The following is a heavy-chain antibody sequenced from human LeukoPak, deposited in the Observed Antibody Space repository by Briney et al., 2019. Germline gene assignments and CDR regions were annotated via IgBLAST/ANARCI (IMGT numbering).Heavy chain of an antibody. CDR1: DFSFITYA. D-gene: IGHD2-15*01. CDR2: ISGGGDAT. V-gene: IGHV3-23*01. CDR3: ARRRYCSGGSCYPSPLFDY. J-gene: IGHJ4*02. Sequence: PGGSLRLSCAASDFSFITYAMSWVRQAPGKGLEWVSTISGGGDATYYADSVKGRFTISRDNSKNTLYLQMNSLRVEDTAVYYCARRRYCSGGSCYPSPLFDYWGQGTLVTVSS.